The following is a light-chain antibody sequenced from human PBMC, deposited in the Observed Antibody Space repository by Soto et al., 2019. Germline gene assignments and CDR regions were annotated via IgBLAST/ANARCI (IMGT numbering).Light chain of an antibody. J-gene: IGLJ1*01. V-gene: IGLV2-8*01. Sequence: QSALTQPPSASGSPGQSVTISCTATSGDVGGYNYVSWYQQHPGKAPKLMIYEDSKRPSGVPDRFSGSKSGNTASLTVSGLQAEDEADYYCSSYAGSNNYVFGTGTKLTVL. CDR1: SGDVGGYNY. CDR2: EDS. CDR3: SSYAGSNNYV.